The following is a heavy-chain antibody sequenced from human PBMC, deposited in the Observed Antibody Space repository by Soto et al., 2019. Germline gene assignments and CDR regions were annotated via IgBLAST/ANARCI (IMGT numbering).Heavy chain of an antibody. Sequence: PSETLSLTCTVSGGSISSYYWSWIRQPPGKGLEWIGYIYYSGSTNYNPSLKSRVTISVDTSKNQFSLKLSSVTAADTAVYYCARQFGEYFDYWGQGTLVTVSS. CDR3: ARQFGEYFDY. D-gene: IGHD3-10*01. CDR2: IYYSGST. CDR1: GGSISSYY. J-gene: IGHJ4*02. V-gene: IGHV4-59*01.